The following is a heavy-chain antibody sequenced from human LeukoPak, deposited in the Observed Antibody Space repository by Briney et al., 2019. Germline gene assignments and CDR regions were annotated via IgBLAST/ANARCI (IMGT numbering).Heavy chain of an antibody. CDR1: GCTFTSYE. D-gene: IGHD4-23*01. J-gene: IGHJ4*02. V-gene: IGHV1-69*01. Sequence: GSSVKVSCKASGCTFTSYEISWVRQAPGQGLEWMGGSFPIFGTVNYAQKFQGRVTITADESMSTAYMELSSLRSEDTAVYYCAREEGGKGTFDYWGQGTLVTVSS. CDR3: AREEGGKGTFDY. CDR2: SFPIFGTV.